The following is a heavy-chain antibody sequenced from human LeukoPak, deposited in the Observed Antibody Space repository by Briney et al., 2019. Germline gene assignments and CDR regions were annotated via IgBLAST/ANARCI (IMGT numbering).Heavy chain of an antibody. V-gene: IGHV3-30-3*01. CDR2: ISYDGSNK. CDR3: ARDEGIVVVPAATAFDP. CDR1: GFTFSSYA. D-gene: IGHD2-2*01. J-gene: IGHJ5*02. Sequence: GGSLRLSCAASGFTFSSYAMHWVRQAPGKGLEWVALISYDGSNKYYADSVKGRFTISRDNSKNTLYLQMNSLRAEDTAVYYCARDEGIVVVPAATAFDPWGQGTLVTVSS.